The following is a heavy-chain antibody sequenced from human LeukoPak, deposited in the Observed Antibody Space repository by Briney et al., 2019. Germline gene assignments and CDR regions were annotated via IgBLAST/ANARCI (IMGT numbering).Heavy chain of an antibody. J-gene: IGHJ4*02. V-gene: IGHV1-69*13. CDR3: ARGWLAETTVVTPYNY. D-gene: IGHD4-23*01. Sequence: SVKVSCKASGYTFTSYAMNWVRQAPGQGLEWMGGIIPLFGTANYAQKFQGRVTITADESTSTVYMELSSLRSEDTAIYYCARGWLAETTVVTPYNYWGQGTLVTVSS. CDR1: GYTFTSYA. CDR2: IIPLFGTA.